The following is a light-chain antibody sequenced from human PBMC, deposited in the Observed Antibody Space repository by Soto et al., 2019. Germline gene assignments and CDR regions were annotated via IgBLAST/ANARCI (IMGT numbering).Light chain of an antibody. J-gene: IGKJ3*01. CDR3: HQRSTWPFT. Sequence: EIVLTQSPATLSLSPGERATLSCRASQSISSYLAWYQQKPDQAPRRLIYDASNRATGTPARFSGSGSGTDFTLTIGSLEPEDFAVYYCHQRSTWPFTFGPGTKVDIK. CDR2: DAS. CDR1: QSISSY. V-gene: IGKV3-11*01.